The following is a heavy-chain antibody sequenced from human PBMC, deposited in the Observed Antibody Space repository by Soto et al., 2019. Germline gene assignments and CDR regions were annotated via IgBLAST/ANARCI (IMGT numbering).Heavy chain of an antibody. J-gene: IGHJ6*02. V-gene: IGHV1-69*13. D-gene: IGHD1-26*01. CDR2: INPIFGTA. Sequence: AASVKVSCKASGGPFSRYAISWVRQAPGQGLEWMGGINPIFGTANYAQKFQGRVTITADESTSTAYMELSSLRSEDTAVYYCARDNRGALYGMDVWGQGTTVTVSS. CDR1: GGPFSRYA. CDR3: ARDNRGALYGMDV.